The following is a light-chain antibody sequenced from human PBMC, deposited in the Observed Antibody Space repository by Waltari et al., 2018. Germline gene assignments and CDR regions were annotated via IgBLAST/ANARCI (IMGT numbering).Light chain of an antibody. CDR3: QQYYSTPGWT. CDR1: QSVLYSCNNKNY. V-gene: IGKV4-1*01. Sequence: DIVMTQSPDSLAVSLGERATINCKSSQSVLYSCNNKNYLAWYQQKPGQPPKLLIYWASTRESGVPDRFSGSGPGTDFTLTISSLQAEDVAVYYCQQYYSTPGWTFGQGTKVEIK. CDR2: WAS. J-gene: IGKJ1*01.